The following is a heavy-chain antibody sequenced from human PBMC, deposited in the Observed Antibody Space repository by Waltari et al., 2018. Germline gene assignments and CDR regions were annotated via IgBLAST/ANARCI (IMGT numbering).Heavy chain of an antibody. D-gene: IGHD6-19*01. V-gene: IGHV4-4*07. CDR3: AESDSGSWQYFFNS. Sequence: QMKLLESGPGLVKPSETLSLTCTVSAASIRGHYWSWIRQPAGKGLEWIGRVYSTGATNYDPSLGRRATISVDTARKQVSLKLTSVTAADTAMYFCAESDSGSWQYFFNSWGQGALVTVS. J-gene: IGHJ4*02. CDR2: VYSTGAT. CDR1: AASIRGHY.